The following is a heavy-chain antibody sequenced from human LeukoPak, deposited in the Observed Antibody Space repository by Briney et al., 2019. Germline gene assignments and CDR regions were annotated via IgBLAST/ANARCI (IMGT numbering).Heavy chain of an antibody. D-gene: IGHD3-16*01. CDR2: IKQDGSEK. J-gene: IGHJ6*02. Sequence: GGSLRLSCAASGFTFSSDWMSWVRQAPGKGLEWVANIKQDGSEKYYVDSVKGRFTISRDNANNSLYLQMNSLRAEDTAVYYCARGGMGGYYYGMDVWGQGTTVTVSS. CDR1: GFTFSSDW. V-gene: IGHV3-7*01. CDR3: ARGGMGGYYYGMDV.